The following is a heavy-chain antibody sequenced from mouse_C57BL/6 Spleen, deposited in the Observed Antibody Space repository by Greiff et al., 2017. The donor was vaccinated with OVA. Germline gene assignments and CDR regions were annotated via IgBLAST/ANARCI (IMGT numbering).Heavy chain of an antibody. CDR1: GYTFTSYW. D-gene: IGHD1-1*01. Sequence: QVQLQQPGAELVKPGASVKLSCKASGYTFTSYWMHWVKQRPGRGLEWIGRIDPMSGGTKYNEKFKSKATLTVDKPSSTAYMQLSSLTSEDAAVYYCARFYYGSSYDYFDYWGQGTTLTVSS. CDR3: ARFYYGSSYDYFDY. J-gene: IGHJ2*01. CDR2: IDPMSGGT. V-gene: IGHV1-72*01.